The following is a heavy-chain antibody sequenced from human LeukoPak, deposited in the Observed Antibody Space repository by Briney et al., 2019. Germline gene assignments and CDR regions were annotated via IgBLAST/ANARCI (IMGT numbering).Heavy chain of an antibody. J-gene: IGHJ4*02. CDR1: GFTFSSYA. Sequence: GGSLRLSCAASGFTFSSYAMSWVRQAPGKGLEWVSNISGSGSGGSTYYADSVKGRFTISRDNSKNTLYLQMNSLRAEDTAVYYCAKSGYNRFDFWGQGTLVTVSS. V-gene: IGHV3-23*01. CDR3: AKSGYNRFDF. CDR2: ISGSGSGGST. D-gene: IGHD5-24*01.